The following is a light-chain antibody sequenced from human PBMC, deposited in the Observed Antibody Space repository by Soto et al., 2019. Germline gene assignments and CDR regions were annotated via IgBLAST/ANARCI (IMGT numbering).Light chain of an antibody. Sequence: DIQMTQSPSTLSASVGDRVTITCRASQRISTWLAWYQQKPGKAPKLLVYKASTLERGVPSRFSGSGSGTEFTLTLSSLQPDDFATYYCQQYNSYSTFGQGTKVEIK. V-gene: IGKV1-5*03. CDR2: KAS. CDR3: QQYNSYST. CDR1: QRISTW. J-gene: IGKJ1*01.